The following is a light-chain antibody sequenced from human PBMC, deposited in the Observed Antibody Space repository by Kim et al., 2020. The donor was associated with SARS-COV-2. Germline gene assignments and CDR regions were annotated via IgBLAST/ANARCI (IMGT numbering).Light chain of an antibody. V-gene: IGLV3-21*01. Sequence: SYELTQPPSVSVAPGETVRITCGGTNIGSKSVHWYQQRPGRAPVLVIYYDRDRPSGIPERFSGSNSGNTATLTISGVEAGDEADYYCQVWDTNTDHHVFGSGTKVTVL. CDR2: YDR. CDR1: NIGSKS. J-gene: IGLJ1*01. CDR3: QVWDTNTDHHV.